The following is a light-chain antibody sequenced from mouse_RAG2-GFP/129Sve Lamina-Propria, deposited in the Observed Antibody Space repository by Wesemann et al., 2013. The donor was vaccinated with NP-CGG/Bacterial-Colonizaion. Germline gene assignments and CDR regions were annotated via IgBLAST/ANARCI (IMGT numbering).Light chain of an antibody. CDR2: SAS. Sequence: DIVMTQSQKFMSTSVGDRVSVTCKASQNVGTNVAWYQQKPGQSPKLLIYSASNRYTGVPDRFTGSGSGTDFTFTISSVQSEDLADYFCLQHWNYPYTFGGGTKLEIK. CDR3: LQHWNYPYT. CDR1: QNVGTN. V-gene: IGKV6-14*01. J-gene: IGKJ2*01.